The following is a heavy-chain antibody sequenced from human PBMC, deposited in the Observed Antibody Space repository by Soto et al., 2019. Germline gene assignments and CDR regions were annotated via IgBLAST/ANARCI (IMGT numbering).Heavy chain of an antibody. V-gene: IGHV3-74*01. CDR1: GFIFSNSW. CDR3: ARDWSGPGNSAYYYYNMDV. D-gene: IGHD3-3*01. Sequence: EVQLVESGGGLVQPGGSLRLSCAASGFIFSNSWMHWVRQAPGKGLVWVSRINSDGSSTDYADSVKGRFTISRDNAKNTLYLQMNSLSAEDTDLYYCARDWSGPGNSAYYYYNMDVWGKGTTVTVSS. CDR2: INSDGSST. J-gene: IGHJ6*03.